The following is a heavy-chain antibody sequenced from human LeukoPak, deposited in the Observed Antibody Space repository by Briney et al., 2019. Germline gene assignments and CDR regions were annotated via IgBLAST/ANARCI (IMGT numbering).Heavy chain of an antibody. CDR3: VADSGNRSGGDF. J-gene: IGHJ4*02. Sequence: GGSLRLSCTGSIFTFSNYWIHWVRQAPGRGLLWVARVNRAGASIVYADSVEDRFTTSRDNAKNTVYLQMNSLRPDDTAVYYCVADSGNRSGGDFWGQGALVTVSS. V-gene: IGHV3-74*01. CDR2: VNRAGASI. D-gene: IGHD1-26*01. CDR1: IFTFSNYW.